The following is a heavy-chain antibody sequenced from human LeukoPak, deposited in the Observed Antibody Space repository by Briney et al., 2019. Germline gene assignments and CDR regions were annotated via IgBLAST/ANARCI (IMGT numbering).Heavy chain of an antibody. J-gene: IGHJ4*02. V-gene: IGHV3-15*01. Sequence: SGGSLRLSCAASGFTFSSYAMSWVRQAPGKGLEWVGRIKSKTDGGTTDYAAPVKGRFTISRDDSKNTLYLQMNSLKTEDTAVYYCTTTGRRWLGNFDYWGQGTLVTVSS. D-gene: IGHD6-19*01. CDR3: TTTGRRWLGNFDY. CDR1: GFTFSSYA. CDR2: IKSKTDGGTT.